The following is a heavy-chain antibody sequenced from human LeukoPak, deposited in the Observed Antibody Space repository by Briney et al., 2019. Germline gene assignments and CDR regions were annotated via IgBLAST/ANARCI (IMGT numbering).Heavy chain of an antibody. D-gene: IGHD3-16*01. CDR1: GGSISSYY. Sequence: KPSETLSLTYTVSGGSISSYYWSWIRQPPGEGLEWIGYIYYSGSTNYNPSLKSRVTISVDTSKNQFSLELSSVTAADTAVYYCARLTRGEAFDIWGQGTMVTVSS. V-gene: IGHV4-59*01. CDR3: ARLTRGEAFDI. CDR2: IYYSGST. J-gene: IGHJ3*02.